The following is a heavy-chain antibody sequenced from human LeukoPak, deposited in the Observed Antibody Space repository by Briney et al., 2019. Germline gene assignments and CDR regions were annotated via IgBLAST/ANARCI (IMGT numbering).Heavy chain of an antibody. CDR3: AKRGPGTYSGYDLWD. D-gene: IGHD5-12*01. V-gene: IGHV3-23*01. Sequence: GESLKISCAASGFTFSSYAMSWVRQAPGKGLEWVSAISGSGGSTYYADSVKGRFTISRDNSKNTLYLQMNSLRAEDTAVYYCAKRGPGTYSGYDLWDWGQGTLVTVSS. CDR2: ISGSGGST. CDR1: GFTFSSYA. J-gene: IGHJ4*02.